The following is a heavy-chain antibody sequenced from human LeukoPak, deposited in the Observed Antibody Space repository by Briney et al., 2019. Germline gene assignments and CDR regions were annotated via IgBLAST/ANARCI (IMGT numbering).Heavy chain of an antibody. CDR2: SIPIFGTA. V-gene: IGHV1-69*05. Sequence: ASVKVSCKASGGTFSSYAISWVRQAPGQGLEWMGGSIPIFGTANYAQKFQGRVTITTDESTSTAYMELSSLRSEDTAVYYCAIDTVGYCSSTSCHSGAFDIWGQGTMVTVSS. J-gene: IGHJ3*02. CDR1: GGTFSSYA. CDR3: AIDTVGYCSSTSCHSGAFDI. D-gene: IGHD2-2*01.